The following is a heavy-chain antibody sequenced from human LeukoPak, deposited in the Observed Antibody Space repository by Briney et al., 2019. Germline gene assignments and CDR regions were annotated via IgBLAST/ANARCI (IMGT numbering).Heavy chain of an antibody. CDR2: IYHSGST. J-gene: IGHJ5*02. D-gene: IGHD2-2*01. V-gene: IGHV4-38-2*02. CDR3: AGVNSSLGFCSRYRWPGWFDP. CDR1: GYSISSGYY. Sequence: SETLSLTCTVSGYSISSGYYWGWIRQPPGKGLEWIGSIYHSGSTYYNPSPKSRVTISVDTSKNQFSLKLSSVTAADTAVDYVAGVNSSLGFCSRYRWPGWFDPWGQGTLVTVSS.